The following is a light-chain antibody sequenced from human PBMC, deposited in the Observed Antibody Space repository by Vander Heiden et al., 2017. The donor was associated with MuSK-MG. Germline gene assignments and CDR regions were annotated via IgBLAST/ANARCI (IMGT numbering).Light chain of an antibody. V-gene: IGKV3-11*01. CDR2: DAS. CDR3: QQRLNWPFT. Sequence: EIVLTQSPATLSLSPGERATLSCRASQSVRSYLAWYQQKLGQAPRLLIYDASHRATRIPARFSGSGPGTDFTLSIIILEPEDFALYYCQQRLNWPFTFSHGTKVDIK. CDR1: QSVRSY. J-gene: IGKJ3*01.